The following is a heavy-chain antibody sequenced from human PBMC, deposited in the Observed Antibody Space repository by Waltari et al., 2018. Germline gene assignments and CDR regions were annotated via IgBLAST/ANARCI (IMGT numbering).Heavy chain of an antibody. J-gene: IGHJ4*02. CDR2: INHSGST. V-gene: IGHV4-34*01. D-gene: IGHD3-9*01. Sequence: QVQLQQWGAGLLKPSETLSLTCAVYGGSFSGYYWSWIRQPPGKGLEWIGEINHSGSTNYNPSLKSRVTISVDTSKNQFSLKLSSVTAADTAVYYCARGRIYDILTGYYPTKLGGLTEFDYWGQGTLVTVSS. CDR1: GGSFSGYY. CDR3: ARGRIYDILTGYYPTKLGGLTEFDY.